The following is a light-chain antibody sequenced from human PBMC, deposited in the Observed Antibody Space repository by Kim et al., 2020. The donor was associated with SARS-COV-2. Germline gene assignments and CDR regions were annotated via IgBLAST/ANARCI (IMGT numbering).Light chain of an antibody. CDR2: KDT. J-gene: IGLJ3*02. Sequence: SYELTQPPSVSVSPGQTARITCSGDAFSKQYAYWYQQKPGQAPVLVIYKDTERPSGMPERFSGSSSGTTVTLTISGVQAEDEADYYCQSADSSGTHGVFG. CDR3: QSADSSGTHGV. V-gene: IGLV3-25*03. CDR1: AFSKQY.